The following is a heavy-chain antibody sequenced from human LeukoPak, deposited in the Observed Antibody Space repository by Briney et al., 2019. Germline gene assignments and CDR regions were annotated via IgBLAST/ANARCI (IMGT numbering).Heavy chain of an antibody. Sequence: PGGSLRLSCAASGFTFSSYSMNWVRQAPGKGLEWVAIIKQDGSEKVYVDSVKGRFTISRDNAKNSVFLHMSSLSADDTAVYYCTRSRGWLAESWGQGTLVTVSS. J-gene: IGHJ5*02. CDR2: IKQDGSEK. CDR3: TRSRGWLAES. CDR1: GFTFSSYS. V-gene: IGHV3-7*01. D-gene: IGHD6-19*01.